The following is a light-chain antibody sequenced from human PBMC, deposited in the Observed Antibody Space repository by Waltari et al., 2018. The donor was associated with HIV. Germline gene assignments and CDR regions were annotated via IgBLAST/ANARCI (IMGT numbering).Light chain of an antibody. CDR3: GTWDSSLSAVV. CDR2: DNN. Sequence: QSVLTQPPSVSAAPGQKVTISCPESSSNIGNNYVSWYQQLPGTAPKLLIYDNNKRPSGIPDRFSGSKSGTSATLGITGLQTGDEADYYCGTWDSSLSAVVFGGGTKLTVL. V-gene: IGLV1-51*01. CDR1: SSNIGNNY. J-gene: IGLJ2*01.